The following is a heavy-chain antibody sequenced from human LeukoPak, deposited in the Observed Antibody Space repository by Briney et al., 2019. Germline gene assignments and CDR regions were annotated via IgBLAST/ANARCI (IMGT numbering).Heavy chain of an antibody. V-gene: IGHV3-23*01. Sequence: GGSLRLSCAASGLTFNDYAMSWVRQTPGKGLEWVSAISGNGYNTYYADSVKGRFTISRDNSKNTLYLQMNSLRAEDTAVYYCATRGAWGQGTMVTVSS. CDR3: ATRGA. J-gene: IGHJ3*01. D-gene: IGHD3-10*01. CDR1: GLTFNDYA. CDR2: ISGNGYNT.